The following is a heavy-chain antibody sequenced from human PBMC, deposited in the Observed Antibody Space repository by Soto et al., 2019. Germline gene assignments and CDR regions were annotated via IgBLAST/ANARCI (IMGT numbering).Heavy chain of an antibody. J-gene: IGHJ4*02. CDR3: ARHALDGTGWYQTFDV. CDR1: GGSLSSNFYY. V-gene: IGHV4-39*01. Sequence: LSLTCNVSGGSLSSNFYYWAWIRQPPGKGLEWIGSISSRGNTYYSPSLRSRFTMSVDTSNTQFSLNLSAVTAADSAVYYCARHALDGTGWYQTFDVWGQGSPVTVSS. D-gene: IGHD6-19*01. CDR2: ISSRGNT.